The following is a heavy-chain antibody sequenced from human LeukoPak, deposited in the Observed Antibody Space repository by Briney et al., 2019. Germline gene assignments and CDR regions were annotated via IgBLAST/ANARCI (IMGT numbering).Heavy chain of an antibody. CDR1: GFTFSTYW. J-gene: IGHJ5*02. D-gene: IGHD2/OR15-2a*01. V-gene: IGHV3-74*01. Sequence: GGSLRLSCAASGFTFSTYWIHWVRQAPGKGLVWVSRVNGDGSSTTYADSVKGRFTISRDNAKNTAYLQMNSLRAEDTAVYYCARDTQYGLDIWGQGTLVTVSS. CDR3: ARDTQYGLDI. CDR2: VNGDGSST.